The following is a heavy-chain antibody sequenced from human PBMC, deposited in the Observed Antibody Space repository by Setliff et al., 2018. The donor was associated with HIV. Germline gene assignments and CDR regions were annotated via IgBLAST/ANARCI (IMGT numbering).Heavy chain of an antibody. Sequence: SVKVSCKASGGTFSSYPISWVRQAPGQGLEWMGGIIPIFGTTHYAQKFQGRVTVTADESKSTAYMQLSSLRSDDTAVYYCARGRNYDSSGYGDYYYYMDVWGKGTTVTVSS. D-gene: IGHD3-22*01. V-gene: IGHV1-69*13. CDR2: IIPIFGTT. CDR1: GGTFSSYP. CDR3: ARGRNYDSSGYGDYYYYMDV. J-gene: IGHJ6*03.